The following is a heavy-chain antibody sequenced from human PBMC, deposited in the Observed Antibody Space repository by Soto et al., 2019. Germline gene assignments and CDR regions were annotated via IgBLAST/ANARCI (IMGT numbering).Heavy chain of an antibody. D-gene: IGHD3-22*01. J-gene: IGHJ4*02. Sequence: EVQLVESGGGLVQPGGFLRLSCGASGFTFSNYNMNWVRQAPGKGLEWVSYISSSGSTTYYADSVKGRFTISRDNAKDSLFLQMNSLRDEDTAVYYCARDAFDYDATGYHSDYWGQGTLVTVSS. V-gene: IGHV3-48*02. CDR2: ISSSGSTT. CDR1: GFTFSNYN. CDR3: ARDAFDYDATGYHSDY.